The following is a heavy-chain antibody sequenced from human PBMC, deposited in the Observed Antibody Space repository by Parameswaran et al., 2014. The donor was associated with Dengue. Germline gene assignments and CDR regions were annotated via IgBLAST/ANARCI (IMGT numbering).Heavy chain of an antibody. V-gene: IGHV4-59*01. CDR1: GGSISSYY. J-gene: IGHJ4*02. Sequence: ASETLSLTCTVSGGSISSYYWSWIRQPPGKGLEWIGYIYYSGSTNYNPSLKSRVTISVDTSKNQFSLKLSSVTAADTAVYYCARVPTTQPYGDYRIPYYFDYWGQGTLVTVSS. CDR2: IYYSGST. D-gene: IGHD4-17*01. CDR3: ARVPTTQPYGDYRIPYYFDY.